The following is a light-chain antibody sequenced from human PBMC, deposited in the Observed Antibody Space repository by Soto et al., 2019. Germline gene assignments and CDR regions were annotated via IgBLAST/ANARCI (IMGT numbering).Light chain of an antibody. CDR3: ETWHSKLRV. J-gene: IGLJ3*02. CDR2: LEGSGSY. Sequence: QPVLTQSSAASASLGSSVKLTCTLSRGHSNHIIAWHQQQPGKAPQYVMNLEGSGSYNKESGVPDRFSGSSSGADRYLTISHRQFADEADYYCETWHSKLRVCGVGTHLTVL. V-gene: IGLV4-60*02. CDR1: RGHSNHI.